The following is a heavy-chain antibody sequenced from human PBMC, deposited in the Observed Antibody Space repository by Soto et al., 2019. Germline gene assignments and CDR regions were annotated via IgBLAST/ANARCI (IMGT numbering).Heavy chain of an antibody. CDR2: INPSNAKT. CDR1: GYTFTTYY. Sequence: ASVKVSCTASGYTFTTYYMHWVRQAPGQGLELMGIINPSNAKTSYAQKFQGRVTMTSEMSTSTVYMELSGLRSEDTAVYYCARDGGYNFWRGYPINWFDSWGQGTLVTVYS. J-gene: IGHJ5*01. D-gene: IGHD3-3*01. CDR3: ARDGGYNFWRGYPINWFDS. V-gene: IGHV1-46*01.